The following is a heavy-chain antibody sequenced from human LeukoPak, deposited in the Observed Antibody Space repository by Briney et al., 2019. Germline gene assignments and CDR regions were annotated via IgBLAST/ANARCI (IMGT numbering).Heavy chain of an antibody. V-gene: IGHV1-69*01. CDR3: ARDVGIAVAGRNWFDP. D-gene: IGHD6-19*01. CDR1: GGTFSSYA. J-gene: IGHJ5*02. CDR2: IIPIFGTA. Sequence: SVKVSCKASGGTFSSYAISWVRQAPGQGLEWMGGIIPIFGTANYAQKFQGRVTITADESTSTAYMELSRLRSEDTAVYYCARDVGIAVAGRNWFDPWGQGTLVIVSS.